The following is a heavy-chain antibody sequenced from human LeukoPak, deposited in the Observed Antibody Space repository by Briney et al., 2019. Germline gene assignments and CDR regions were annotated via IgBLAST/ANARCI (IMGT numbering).Heavy chain of an antibody. CDR3: ARALIVATTYFDY. Sequence: ASVKVSCKASGYTFTGYYMHWVRQAPGQGLEWMGWINPNSGGTNYAQKFQGGVTMTRDTSISTAYMELSRLRSDDTAVYYCARALIVATTYFDYWGQGTLVTVSS. J-gene: IGHJ4*02. CDR1: GYTFTGYY. CDR2: INPNSGGT. D-gene: IGHD5-12*01. V-gene: IGHV1-2*02.